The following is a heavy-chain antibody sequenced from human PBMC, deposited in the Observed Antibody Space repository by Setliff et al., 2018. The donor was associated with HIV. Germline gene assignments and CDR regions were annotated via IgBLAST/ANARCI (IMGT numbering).Heavy chain of an antibody. CDR2: IYYTGIT. Sequence: PSETLSLTCTVSGGAINSHYWSWIRQPPGMRLEWIGFIYYTGITTYIPSFENRVTIEVDTSKNQFSLKLHSVSAADTALYYRARHSRRGWFDSWGQGTLVTVSS. D-gene: IGHD1-1*01. V-gene: IGHV4-59*11. CDR3: ARHSRRGWFDS. CDR1: GGAINSHY. J-gene: IGHJ5*01.